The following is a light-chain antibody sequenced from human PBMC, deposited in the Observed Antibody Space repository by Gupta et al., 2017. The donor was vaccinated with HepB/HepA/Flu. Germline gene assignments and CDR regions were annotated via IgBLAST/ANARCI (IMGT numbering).Light chain of an antibody. CDR1: SSNIGNNY. V-gene: IGLV1-51*01. CDR3: GTLYSIRSAAI. Sequence: QPVLTQPPSVSAAPGQKVTISCSGSSSNIGNNYVSWYHQLPVTAPKLLIYDNNKRHSVIPDRFSGSKSATSATLCITGLQTGDEADYYCGTLYSIRSAAIFGGGTNLTVL. CDR2: DNN. J-gene: IGLJ2*01.